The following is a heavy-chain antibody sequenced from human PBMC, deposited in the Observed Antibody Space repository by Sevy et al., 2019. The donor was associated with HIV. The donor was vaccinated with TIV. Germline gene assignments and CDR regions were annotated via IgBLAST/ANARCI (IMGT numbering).Heavy chain of an antibody. Sequence: GGSLRLSCVAAGFTFSSYDMHWVRQVTGKGLEWISGVGPAGDQFYPGSVKGRFTISRENAKNSFYLQMNNLRAGDSAGYYCARSGGYSDYGMDVWGQGTTVTVSS. V-gene: IGHV3-13*05. CDR1: GFTFSSYD. CDR3: ARSGGYSDYGMDV. D-gene: IGHD1-26*01. CDR2: VGPAGDQ. J-gene: IGHJ6*02.